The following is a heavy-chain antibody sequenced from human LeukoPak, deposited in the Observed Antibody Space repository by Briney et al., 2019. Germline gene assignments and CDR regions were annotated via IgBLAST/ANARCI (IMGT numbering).Heavy chain of an antibody. CDR2: IYYSGNS. CDR3: ATRSTGVAATFDS. J-gene: IGHJ4*02. V-gene: IGHV4-59*01. Sequence: KPSETLSLTCTVSGGSISSYYWSWLRQPPGEGLEWIGYIYYSGNSNYNPSLKSRVTISADTSKNEFSLKLSSVTAADTAIYYCATRSTGVAATFDSWGQGALVTVSS. CDR1: GGSISSYY. D-gene: IGHD2-15*01.